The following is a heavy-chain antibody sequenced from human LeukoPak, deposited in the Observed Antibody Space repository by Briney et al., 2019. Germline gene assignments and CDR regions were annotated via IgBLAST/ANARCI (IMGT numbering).Heavy chain of an antibody. V-gene: IGHV1-2*02. Sequence: GASVKVSCKASGYTFTGYYMHWVRRVPGQGLEWMGWINPNSGGTNYAQKFQGRVTMTRDTSISTAYMELSRLRSDDTAVYYCARERYYYDSSGALNDWGQGTLVTVSS. D-gene: IGHD3-22*01. CDR3: ARERYYYDSSGALND. J-gene: IGHJ4*02. CDR1: GYTFTGYY. CDR2: INPNSGGT.